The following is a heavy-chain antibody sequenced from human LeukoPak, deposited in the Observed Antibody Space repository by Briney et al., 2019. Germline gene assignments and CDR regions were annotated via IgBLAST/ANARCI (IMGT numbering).Heavy chain of an antibody. J-gene: IGHJ6*03. D-gene: IGHD2-15*01. CDR1: GGSFSGYY. V-gene: IGHV4-34*01. Sequence: SETLSLTCAVYGGSFSGYYWSWIRQPPGKGLEWIGEINRSGSTNYNPSLKSRVTISVDTSKNQFSLKLSSVTAADTAVYYCARTSGGSSYYYYYYYMDVWGKGTTVTVSS. CDR3: ARTSGGSSYYYYYYYMDV. CDR2: INRSGST.